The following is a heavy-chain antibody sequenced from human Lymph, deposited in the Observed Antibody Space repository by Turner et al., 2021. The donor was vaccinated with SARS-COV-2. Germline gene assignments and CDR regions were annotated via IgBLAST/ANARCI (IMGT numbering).Heavy chain of an antibody. J-gene: IGHJ6*02. Sequence: QVQLVQPGAEVEKPGAAAKVACKAPGYTFTSNDINWVRQATGQGLEWMGWINPNSGNTGNRQTFKGKVTMTMNTSMSTAYMELGSLRSEDTAVYYYARGRYSGGGMDVWGQGTTVTVSS. V-gene: IGHV1-8*02. CDR2: INPNSGNT. CDR3: ARGRYSGGGMDV. D-gene: IGHD1-26*01. CDR1: GYTFTSND.